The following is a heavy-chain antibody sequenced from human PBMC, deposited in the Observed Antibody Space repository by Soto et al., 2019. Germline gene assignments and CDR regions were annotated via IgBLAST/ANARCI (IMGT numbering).Heavy chain of an antibody. J-gene: IGHJ5*02. CDR1: GFSFSSYA. CDR3: ERAWKWELRNNWFDP. D-gene: IGHD1-26*01. CDR2: ISYDGTNK. Sequence: PGGSLRLSCAASGFSFSSYAMHWVRQAPGKGLEWVAVISYDGTNKYYEDSVKGRFTISRDNSKNTLYLQMNSLRAEDTAVYYCERAWKWELRNNWFDPWGQGTLVTVSS. V-gene: IGHV3-30-3*01.